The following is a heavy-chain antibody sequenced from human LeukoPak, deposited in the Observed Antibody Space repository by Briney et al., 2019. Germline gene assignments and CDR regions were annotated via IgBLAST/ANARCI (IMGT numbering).Heavy chain of an antibody. V-gene: IGHV4-61*01. Sequence: SETLSLTCTDSGGSVSSGSYYWSWIRQPPGKGLEWMGYIYYSGSTNYNPSLKSRVTISVDTSKNQFSLKLSSMTAADTAVYYCHGWQQLAHFDYWGQGTLVTVSS. J-gene: IGHJ4*02. CDR2: IYYSGST. CDR3: HGWQQLAHFDY. D-gene: IGHD6-13*01. CDR1: GGSVSSGSYY.